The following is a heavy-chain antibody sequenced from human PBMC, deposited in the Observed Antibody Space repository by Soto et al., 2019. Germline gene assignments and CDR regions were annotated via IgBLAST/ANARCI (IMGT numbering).Heavy chain of an antibody. V-gene: IGHV5-10-1*01. Sequence: PGDSLKISCQGSGYSFACYWITWVRQKPGKGLEWMGRIDPSDSQTYYSPSFRGHVTISVTKSITTVFLQWSSLRASDTAMYYCARQIYDSDTGPNFQYYFDSWGQGTPVNLSS. CDR1: GYSFACYW. D-gene: IGHD3-22*01. CDR2: IDPSDSQT. J-gene: IGHJ4*02. CDR3: ARQIYDSDTGPNFQYYFDS.